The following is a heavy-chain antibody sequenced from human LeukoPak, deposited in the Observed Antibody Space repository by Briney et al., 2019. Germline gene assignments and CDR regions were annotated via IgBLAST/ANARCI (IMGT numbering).Heavy chain of an antibody. Sequence: GGSLRLSCAASGFTFSSYGMHWVRQAPGKGLEWVAFIRYDGSNKYYADSVKGRFTISRDNSKNTLYLQMNSLRAEDTAVYYCAKVATDSGSYYTRFFDYWGQGTLVTVSS. V-gene: IGHV3-30*02. CDR3: AKVATDSGSYYTRFFDY. D-gene: IGHD1-26*01. CDR2: IRYDGSNK. J-gene: IGHJ4*02. CDR1: GFTFSSYG.